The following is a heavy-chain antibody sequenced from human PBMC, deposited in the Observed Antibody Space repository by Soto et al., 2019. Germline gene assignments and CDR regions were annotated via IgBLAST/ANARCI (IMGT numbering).Heavy chain of an antibody. CDR3: AASCVACGGFNYYGMDV. Sequence: PSETLSLTCTVSGGSISSGGYYWYWIRQRPGKGLEWIGYIYYSGTTYYNPSLKSRVTISVDTSKNQFSLKLSSVTAADTAVYYCAASCVACGGFNYYGMDVWGQGTTVTVSS. V-gene: IGHV4-31*03. CDR2: IYYSGTT. CDR1: GGSISSGGYY. J-gene: IGHJ6*02. D-gene: IGHD2-21*01.